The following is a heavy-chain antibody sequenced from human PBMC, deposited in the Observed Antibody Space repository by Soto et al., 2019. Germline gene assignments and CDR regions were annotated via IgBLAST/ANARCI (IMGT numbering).Heavy chain of an antibody. CDR1: GYNFASCA. D-gene: IGHD2-2*01. V-gene: IGHV1-3*01. CDR2: INAGNGNT. Sequence: ASVNVSWEPYGYNFASCAIHWLRQAPGQRLEWMGLINAGNGNTKYSPKFQGRVTITRETSASTAYMELSRLSSEEKAVYYCARGGEYQLRFFFNYWGQGGLVTVSS. J-gene: IGHJ4*02. CDR3: ARGGEYQLRFFFNY.